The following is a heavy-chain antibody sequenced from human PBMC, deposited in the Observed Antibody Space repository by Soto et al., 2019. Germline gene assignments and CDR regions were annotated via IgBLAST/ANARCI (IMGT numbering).Heavy chain of an antibody. V-gene: IGHV3-23*01. D-gene: IGHD1-7*01. CDR3: AKGTANWNFGYVDY. CDR1: GFTFSSYA. CDR2: IGGSGGGT. Sequence: PGGSLRLSCAASGFTFSSYAMTWVRQAPGKVLVWVSVIGGSGGGTYYADSVKGRFTISRDNSKNTLYLQMNSLRAEDTAVYYCAKGTANWNFGYVDYWGQVTLVTVSS. J-gene: IGHJ4*02.